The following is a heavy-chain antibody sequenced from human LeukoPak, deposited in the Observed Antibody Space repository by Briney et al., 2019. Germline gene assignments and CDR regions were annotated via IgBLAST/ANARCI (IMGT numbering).Heavy chain of an antibody. CDR1: GYTFTGYY. CDR2: INPNSGGT. CDR3: AIGRYYDFWSGYVTFDY. Sequence: ASVKVSCKASGYTFTGYYMHWVRQAPGQGLEWMGWINPNSGGTNYAQKCQGRVTMTRDTSISTAYMELSRLRSDDTAVYYCAIGRYYDFWSGYVTFDYWGQGTLVTVSS. V-gene: IGHV1-2*02. J-gene: IGHJ4*02. D-gene: IGHD3-3*01.